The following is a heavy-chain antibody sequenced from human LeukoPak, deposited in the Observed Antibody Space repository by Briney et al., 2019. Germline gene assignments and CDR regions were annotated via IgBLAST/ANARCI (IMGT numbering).Heavy chain of an antibody. CDR2: IYYSGST. J-gene: IGHJ3*02. D-gene: IGHD2-2*01. V-gene: IGHV4-59*01. CDR3: AREVPAASRDAFDI. CDR1: GGSISSYY. Sequence: SETLSLTCTVSGGSISSYYWSWIRQPPGKGLEWIGYIYYSGSTNYNPSLKSRVTISVDTSKNQFSLKLSSVTAADTAVYYCAREVPAASRDAFDIWGQGTMVTVSS.